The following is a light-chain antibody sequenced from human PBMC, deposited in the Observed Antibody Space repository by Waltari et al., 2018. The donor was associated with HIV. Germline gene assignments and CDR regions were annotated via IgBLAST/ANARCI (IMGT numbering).Light chain of an antibody. J-gene: IGLJ3*02. Sequence: NFMLTQPHSVSESPGKTVTISCTRSSGSIASNYVQWSQQRPGSSPTTVIYEDNQRPSGVPDRFSGSIDSSSNSASLTISGLKTEDEADYYWQSYDSSNHWVFGGGTKLTVL. CDR2: EDN. V-gene: IGLV6-57*01. CDR1: SGSIASNY. CDR3: QSYDSSNHWV.